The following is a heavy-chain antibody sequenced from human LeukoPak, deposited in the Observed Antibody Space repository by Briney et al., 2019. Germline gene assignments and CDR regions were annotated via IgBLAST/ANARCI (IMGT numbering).Heavy chain of an antibody. CDR2: IRSKAYGGTT. Sequence: PGGSLRLSCAASGFTFSSYWMSWVRQAPGKGLEWVGFIRSKAYGGTTEYAASVKGRFTISRDDSKSIAYLQMNSLKTEDTAVYYCTAYSGSTWSEPFDIWGQGTMVTVSS. D-gene: IGHD1-26*01. J-gene: IGHJ3*02. CDR3: TAYSGSTWSEPFDI. V-gene: IGHV3-49*04. CDR1: GFTFSSYW.